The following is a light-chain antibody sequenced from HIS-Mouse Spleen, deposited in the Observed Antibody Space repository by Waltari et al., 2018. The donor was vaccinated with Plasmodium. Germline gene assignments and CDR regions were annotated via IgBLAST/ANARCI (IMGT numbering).Light chain of an antibody. CDR3: QQYYSYPLT. CDR2: AAS. CDR1: QGISSY. J-gene: IGKJ4*01. Sequence: AIRMTQSPSSFSASTVARVTLTCRASQGISSYLAWYQQKPGKAPKLLIYAASTLQSGVPSRFSGSGSGTDFTLTISCLQSEDFATYYCQQYYSYPLTFGGGTKVEIK. V-gene: IGKV1-8*01.